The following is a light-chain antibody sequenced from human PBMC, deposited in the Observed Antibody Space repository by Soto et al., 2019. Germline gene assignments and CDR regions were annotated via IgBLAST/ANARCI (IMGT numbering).Light chain of an antibody. V-gene: IGKV3-20*01. CDR1: QSVSNSY. Sequence: EIVLTQSPGTLSLSPGERATLSCRASQSVSNSYLAWYQQKPGQAHRLLIYGASSRATGIPDRCSGSGSGTDFTIAISRLEPEDVAVYYCQQYGSSPLTFGGGTKVEIK. CDR3: QQYGSSPLT. CDR2: GAS. J-gene: IGKJ4*02.